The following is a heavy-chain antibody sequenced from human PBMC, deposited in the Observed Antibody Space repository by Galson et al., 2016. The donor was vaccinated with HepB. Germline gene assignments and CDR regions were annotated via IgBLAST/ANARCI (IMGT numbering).Heavy chain of an antibody. CDR3: GRSKGNSNYPIDY. Sequence: SLRLSCAASGFTFSSYGMHWVRQAPGKGLEWVAVIWYDGSIKYYAESVRGRFTISRDNFRNTMFLHMNSLRAEDTAVYYCGRSKGNSNYPIDYWGQGTLVTVSS. J-gene: IGHJ4*02. CDR1: GFTFSSYG. V-gene: IGHV3-33*08. CDR2: IWYDGSIK. D-gene: IGHD4-11*01.